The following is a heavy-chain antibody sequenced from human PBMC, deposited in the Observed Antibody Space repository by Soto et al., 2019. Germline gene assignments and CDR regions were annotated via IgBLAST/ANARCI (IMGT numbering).Heavy chain of an antibody. D-gene: IGHD3-22*01. CDR3: ARELNRASRAYYSFAF. Sequence: ASVKVSCKTSGYIFTAYGLAWLRQAPGQRPEWMGWVSTNDDRTNYAQKFQGRVTMTTDRSTTTTSMELRSLRPDDTAVYCCARELNRASRAYYSFAFWGEGTLVIVSS. V-gene: IGHV1-18*01. CDR1: GYIFTAYG. J-gene: IGHJ4*02. CDR2: VSTNDDRT.